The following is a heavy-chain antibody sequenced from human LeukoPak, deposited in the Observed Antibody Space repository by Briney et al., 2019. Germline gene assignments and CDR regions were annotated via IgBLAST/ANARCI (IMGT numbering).Heavy chain of an antibody. Sequence: SVKVSCKASGYTFTSYGISWVRQAPGQGLEWMGRIIPILGIANYAQKFQGRVTITADKSTSTAYMELSSLRSEDTAVYYCARDTEVVVAATDYYGMDVWGQGTTVTVSS. CDR2: IIPILGIA. CDR1: GYTFTSYG. CDR3: ARDTEVVVAATDYYGMDV. D-gene: IGHD2-15*01. V-gene: IGHV1-69*04. J-gene: IGHJ6*02.